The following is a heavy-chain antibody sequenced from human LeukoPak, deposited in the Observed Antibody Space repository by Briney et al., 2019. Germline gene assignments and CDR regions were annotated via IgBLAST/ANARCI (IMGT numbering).Heavy chain of an antibody. CDR2: INSSGGST. D-gene: IGHD3-16*01. Sequence: ASVKVSCKASGYTFTGYYMHWVRQAPGQGLEWMGIINSSGGSTRDAQKFQGRVTMTRDTSTSTVYMDLSSLRSEDTAVYYCATSVGGTEFDYWGQGTLVTVSS. V-gene: IGHV1-46*01. CDR3: ATSVGGTEFDY. CDR1: GYTFTGYY. J-gene: IGHJ4*02.